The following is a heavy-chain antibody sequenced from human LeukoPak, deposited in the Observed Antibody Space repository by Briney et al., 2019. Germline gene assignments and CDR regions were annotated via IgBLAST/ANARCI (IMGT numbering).Heavy chain of an antibody. J-gene: IGHJ3*02. Sequence: GGSLRLSCAASGFSVSSNYMSWVRQVPGKGLEWVSVIYSGDNSYYADSVKGRFTTSRDNSKNTLLLQMNSLRVEDTAVYFCARDTGSGYCSGGNCRAAFDIWGQGTMVTVSS. CDR3: ARDTGSGYCSGGNCRAAFDI. CDR1: GFSVSSNY. V-gene: IGHV3-53*01. D-gene: IGHD2-15*01. CDR2: IYSGDNS.